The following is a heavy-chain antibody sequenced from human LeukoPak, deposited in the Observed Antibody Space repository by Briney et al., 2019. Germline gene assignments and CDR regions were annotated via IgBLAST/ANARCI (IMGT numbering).Heavy chain of an antibody. Sequence: PGGSLRLSCAASGCTFSKYWMLWVRQAPGKGLESVSRINTDGTVTTYADSVKGRLTVSRDNADNTMFLQMNSVRDEDTAVYYCATKQWLAPPPDSWGQGTPVTVSS. V-gene: IGHV3-74*01. J-gene: IGHJ4*02. CDR3: ATKQWLAPPPDS. CDR2: INTDGTVT. CDR1: GCTFSKYW. D-gene: IGHD6-19*01.